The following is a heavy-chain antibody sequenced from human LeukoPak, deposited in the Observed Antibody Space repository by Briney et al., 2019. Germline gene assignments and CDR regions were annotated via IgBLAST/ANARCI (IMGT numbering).Heavy chain of an antibody. Sequence: GGSLRLSCAASGFTFSDYAMHWVRQAPGKGLEWVAVIAYGGTYTHHADSLKGRFTISRDNSRDTLYLQINSLRPEDTALYYCARNEAITAFFGMDVWGQGTTIIVSS. V-gene: IGHV3-30*03. D-gene: IGHD2/OR15-2a*01. CDR2: IAYGGTYT. CDR3: ARNEAITAFFGMDV. J-gene: IGHJ6*02. CDR1: GFTFSDYA.